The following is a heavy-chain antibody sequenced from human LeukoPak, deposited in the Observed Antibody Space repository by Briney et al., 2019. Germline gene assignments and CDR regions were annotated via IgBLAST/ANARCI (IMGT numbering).Heavy chain of an antibody. CDR1: GGSISSSSYY. D-gene: IGHD5-18*01. CDR2: IYYSGST. J-gene: IGHJ4*02. CDR3: ARLRAAMVTSPFDY. V-gene: IGHV4-39*01. Sequence: SETLSLTCTVSGGSISSSSYYWGWIRQPPGKGLEWIGSIYYSGSTYYNPSLKSRVTISVDTSKNQFSLELSSVTAADTAVYYCARLRAAMVTSPFDYWGQGTLVTVS.